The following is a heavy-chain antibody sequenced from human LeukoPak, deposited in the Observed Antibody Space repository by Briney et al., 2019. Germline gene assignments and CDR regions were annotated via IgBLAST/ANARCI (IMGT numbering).Heavy chain of an antibody. J-gene: IGHJ6*02. D-gene: IGHD6-19*01. Sequence: GASVKVSCKASGYTFTSYAMHWVRQAPGQRLEWMGWINAGNGNTKYSQKFQGRVTITRDTSASTAYMELSSLRSEDTAVYYCAREIAVAGTPHYYGMDVWGQGTTVTVSS. CDR3: AREIAVAGTPHYYGMDV. V-gene: IGHV1-3*01. CDR1: GYTFTSYA. CDR2: INAGNGNT.